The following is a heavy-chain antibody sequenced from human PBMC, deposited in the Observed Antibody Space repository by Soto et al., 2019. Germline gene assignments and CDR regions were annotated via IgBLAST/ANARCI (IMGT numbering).Heavy chain of an antibody. CDR3: VKGATIHVRAGLDY. CDR1: GFTFDDYA. Sequence: EVQLVESGGGLVQPGRSLRLSCAASGFTFDDYAMHWVRQAPGKGLEWVSGISWNSGSIGYADCVKGRFTISRDNAKNSLYLQMNSLRAEDTALYYCVKGATIHVRAGLDYWGQGTLVTVSS. J-gene: IGHJ4*02. CDR2: ISWNSGSI. D-gene: IGHD5-12*01. V-gene: IGHV3-9*01.